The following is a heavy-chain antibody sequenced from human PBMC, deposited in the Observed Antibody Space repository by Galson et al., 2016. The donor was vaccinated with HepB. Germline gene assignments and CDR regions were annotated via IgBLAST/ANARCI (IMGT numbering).Heavy chain of an antibody. D-gene: IGHD6-19*01. CDR2: ISTSSSPI. V-gene: IGHV3-21*01. J-gene: IGHJ4*02. Sequence: SLRLSCAASGFTFSNYGMHWVRQAPGKGLGWVSYISTSSSPISYRDSVKGRFTISRDNTKNSLYLQLNSLRAEDTAVYYCAKPFLSSGLYYFDYWGRGTLVTVSS. CDR3: AKPFLSSGLYYFDY. CDR1: GFTFSNYG.